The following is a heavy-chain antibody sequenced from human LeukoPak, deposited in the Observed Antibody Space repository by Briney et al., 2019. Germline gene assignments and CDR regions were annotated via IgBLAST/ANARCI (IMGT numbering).Heavy chain of an antibody. Sequence: GGSLRLSCAPSVYTLYVYGVRWGPHAPEGGVEGVSHFYWNGGRARYAHSVRGRFTISRENAKNSLYLQKNSLRAEDTALYPCARVNDGSGSPPYGMDVWGQGTTVTVS. CDR1: VYTLYVYG. CDR3: ARVNDGSGSPPYGMDV. J-gene: IGHJ6*02. CDR2: FYWNGGRA. D-gene: IGHD3-10*01. V-gene: IGHV3-20*01.